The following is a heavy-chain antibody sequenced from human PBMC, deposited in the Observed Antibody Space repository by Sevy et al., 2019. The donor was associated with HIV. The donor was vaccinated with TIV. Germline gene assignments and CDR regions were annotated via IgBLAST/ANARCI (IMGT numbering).Heavy chain of an antibody. CDR3: ATQLEYISSSGPNYYYYYGMDV. Sequence: GESLKISCKGSGYSFTSYWIGWVRQIPGKGLEWMGIIYPGDSDTRYSPSFQGQVTISADKSISTAYLQWSSLKASDTAMYYCATQLEYISSSGPNYYYYYGMDVWGQGTTVTVSS. V-gene: IGHV5-51*01. CDR2: IYPGDSDT. CDR1: GYSFTSYW. J-gene: IGHJ6*02. D-gene: IGHD6-6*01.